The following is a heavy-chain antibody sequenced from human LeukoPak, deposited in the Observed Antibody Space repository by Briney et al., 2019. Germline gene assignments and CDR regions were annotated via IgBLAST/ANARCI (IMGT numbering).Heavy chain of an antibody. CDR2: INWNGGST. Sequence: PGGSLRLSCAASGLTFDDYGMSWVRQAPGKGLEWVSGINWNGGSTGYADSVKGRFTISRDNAKNSLYLQMNSLRAEDTALYHCARGIAAVGMFDYWGQGTLVTVSS. CDR1: GLTFDDYG. V-gene: IGHV3-20*01. J-gene: IGHJ4*02. CDR3: ARGIAAVGMFDY. D-gene: IGHD6-13*01.